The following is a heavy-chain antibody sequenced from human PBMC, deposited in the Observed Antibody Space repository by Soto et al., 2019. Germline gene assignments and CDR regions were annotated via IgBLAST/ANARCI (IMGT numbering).Heavy chain of an antibody. V-gene: IGHV3-23*01. CDR3: AKGSLNSPPYYYGSGGYYMSDY. J-gene: IGHJ4*02. CDR2: MSGSGGTT. Sequence: PGGSLRLSCAASGFIFSSYAMSWVRQAPGKGLEWVSGMSGSGGTTYYADSVKGRFTISRDNSKNTLTLQMNSLRAEDTAVYYCAKGSLNSPPYYYGSGGYYMSDYWGQGTPVTVSS. D-gene: IGHD3-10*01. CDR1: GFIFSSYA.